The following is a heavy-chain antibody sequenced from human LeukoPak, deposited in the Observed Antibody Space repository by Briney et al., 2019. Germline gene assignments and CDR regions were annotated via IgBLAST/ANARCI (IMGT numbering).Heavy chain of an antibody. J-gene: IGHJ4*02. CDR1: GSTFSSYA. CDR3: ATSRDGYNYNFDY. Sequence: PGGSLRLSCAASGSTFSSYAMHWVRQAPGKGLEWVAVISYDGSNKYYADSVKGRFTISRDNSKNTLYLQMNSLRAEDAAVYYCATSRDGYNYNFDYWGQGTLVTVSS. CDR2: ISYDGSNK. V-gene: IGHV3-30-3*01. D-gene: IGHD5-24*01.